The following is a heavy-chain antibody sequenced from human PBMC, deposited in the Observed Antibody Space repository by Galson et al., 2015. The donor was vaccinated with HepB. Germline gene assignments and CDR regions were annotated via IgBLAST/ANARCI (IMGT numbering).Heavy chain of an antibody. CDR1: GFTFSSYA. V-gene: IGHV3-23*01. CDR2: ISGSGGST. D-gene: IGHD3-22*01. CDR3: ATANGDYYDSSGYSFRSFDI. Sequence: SLRLSCAASGFTFSSYAMSWVRQAPGKGLEWVSTISGSGGSTYYADSVKGRFTISRDNSKNTLYLQMNSLRAEDTAVYYCATANGDYYDSSGYSFRSFDICGQGAMVTVSS. J-gene: IGHJ3*02.